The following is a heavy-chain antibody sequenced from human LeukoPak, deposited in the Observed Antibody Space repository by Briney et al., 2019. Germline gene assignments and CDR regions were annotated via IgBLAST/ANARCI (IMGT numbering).Heavy chain of an antibody. J-gene: IGHJ4*02. D-gene: IGHD6-6*01. V-gene: IGHV4-34*01. CDR1: GGSFSGYY. CDR2: INHSGST. Sequence: SETLSLTCAVYGGSFSGYYWSWIRQPPGKGLEWIGEINHSGSTNYNPSLKSRVTISVDTSKNQFSLKLSSVTAADTAVYYCARGPTRSIAARLRYFDYWGQGTLVTVSS. CDR3: ARGPTRSIAARLRYFDY.